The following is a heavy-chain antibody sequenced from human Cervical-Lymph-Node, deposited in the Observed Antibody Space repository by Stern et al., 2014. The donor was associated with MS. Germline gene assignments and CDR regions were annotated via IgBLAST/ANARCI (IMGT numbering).Heavy chain of an antibody. Sequence: QVTLRESGPALVKPTQTLTLTCSFSGFSLNTLGMCVGWIRQPPGKAPEWLGLIDWDDDKFYSTSLKTRLIISKDPSKNQVVLSMTNMDPVDTATYYCAASEGGYNYRFDYWGPGTLVTVSS. CDR2: IDWDDDK. D-gene: IGHD5-24*01. CDR1: GFSLNTLGMC. CDR3: AASEGGYNYRFDY. J-gene: IGHJ4*02. V-gene: IGHV2-70*01.